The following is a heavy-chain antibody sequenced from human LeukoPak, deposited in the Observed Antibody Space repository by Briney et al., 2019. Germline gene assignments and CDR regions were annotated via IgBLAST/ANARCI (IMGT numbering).Heavy chain of an antibody. D-gene: IGHD6-6*01. CDR1: GYTVTSYD. CDR2: MSPNSGNT. J-gene: IGHJ5*02. CDR3: ALPWGSSTA. V-gene: IGHV1-8*01. Sequence: ASVKVSCKASGYTVTSYDFNWVRQATGQRPEWMGWMSPNSGNTGYAQKFQGRVTMTRNTSISTAYMELSSLRSEDTAVYYCALPWGSSTAWGQGTLVTVSS.